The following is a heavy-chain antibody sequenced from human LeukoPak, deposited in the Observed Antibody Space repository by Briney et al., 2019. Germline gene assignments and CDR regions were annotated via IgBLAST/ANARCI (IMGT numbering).Heavy chain of an antibody. CDR1: GFTFSSYS. Sequence: GGSLRLSCAASGFTFSSYSMNWVRQAPGKGLEWVSSISSSSSYIYYADSVKGRFTISRDNAKNSLYLQMNSLRAEDTAVYYCARVGDFWSGYYIAYYYYMDVWAKGPRSPSP. CDR2: ISSSSSYI. J-gene: IGHJ6*03. V-gene: IGHV3-21*01. D-gene: IGHD3-3*01. CDR3: ARVGDFWSGYYIAYYYYMDV.